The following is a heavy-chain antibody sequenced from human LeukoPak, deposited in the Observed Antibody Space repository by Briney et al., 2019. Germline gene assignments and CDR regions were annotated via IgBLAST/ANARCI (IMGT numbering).Heavy chain of an antibody. V-gene: IGHV3-21*01. J-gene: IGHJ4*02. Sequence: PGGSLRPSCAASGLTFTSYSTNWVRQAPGKGLEWVSSISSSSSYIYYADSVKGRFTISRDNAKNSLYLQMNSLRAEDTAVYYCARAGRGGATHFDYWGQGTLVTVSS. CDR3: ARAGRGGATHFDY. CDR1: GLTFTSYS. CDR2: ISSSSSYI. D-gene: IGHD1-26*01.